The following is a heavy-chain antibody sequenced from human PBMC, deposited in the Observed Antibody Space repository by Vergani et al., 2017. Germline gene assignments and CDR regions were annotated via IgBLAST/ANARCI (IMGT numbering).Heavy chain of an antibody. J-gene: IGHJ3*02. D-gene: IGHD3-22*01. CDR1: GYTFTSYY. CDR2: INPSGGST. V-gene: IGHV1-46*01. Sequence: QVQLVQSGAEVKKPGASVKVSCKASGYTFTSYYMHWVRQAPGQGLEWMGIINPSGGSTSYAQKFQGRVTMTRDTSTSTVYMELSSLRSEDTAVYYCATAEPATYYYESSGDRLDAFDIWGQGTMVTVSS. CDR3: ATAEPATYYYESSGDRLDAFDI.